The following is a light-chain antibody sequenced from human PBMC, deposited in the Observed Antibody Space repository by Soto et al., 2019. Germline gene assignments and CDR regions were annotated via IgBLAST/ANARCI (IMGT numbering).Light chain of an antibody. CDR1: QSVDSTY. CDR2: AIS. CDR3: QQYDTSPPMYT. Sequence: EIVLTQSPGTLSLSPGERATLSCRASQSVDSTYLAWYQQKPDQSPRLLIYAISTRAAGIPDRFSGSGSGTDFTLTISRLEPDDVAVYYCQQYDTSPPMYTFGQGTKVDIK. J-gene: IGKJ2*01. V-gene: IGKV3-20*01.